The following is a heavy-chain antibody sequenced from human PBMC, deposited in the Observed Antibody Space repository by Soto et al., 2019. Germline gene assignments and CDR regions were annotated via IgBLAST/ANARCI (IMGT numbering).Heavy chain of an antibody. V-gene: IGHV3-33*01. CDR2: IWYDGSNK. D-gene: IGHD2-2*01. CDR1: GFTFSSYG. J-gene: IGHJ4*02. Sequence: GGSLRLSCAASGFTFSSYGMHWVRQAPGKGLEWVAVIWYDGSNKYYADSVKGRFTISRDNSKNTLYLQMNSLRAEDTAVYYCARGPQGIVPAAMWRSGLDYWGQGTLVTVSS. CDR3: ARGPQGIVPAAMWRSGLDY.